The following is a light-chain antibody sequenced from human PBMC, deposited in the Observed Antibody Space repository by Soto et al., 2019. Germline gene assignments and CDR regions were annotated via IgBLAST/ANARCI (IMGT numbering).Light chain of an antibody. CDR2: DNN. V-gene: IGLV1-51*01. Sequence: QSVLTQPPSVSAASGQKVTISCSGSSSNIGNNYVSWYQQLPGTAPKLLIYDNNKRPSGIPDRFSGSKSGTSATLGITGLQTGDEADYYCGTWDSSLSARVFGTGTKVTVL. CDR3: GTWDSSLSARV. CDR1: SSNIGNNY. J-gene: IGLJ1*01.